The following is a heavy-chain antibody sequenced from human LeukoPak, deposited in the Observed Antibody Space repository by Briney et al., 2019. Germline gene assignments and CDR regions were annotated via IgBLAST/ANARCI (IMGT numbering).Heavy chain of an antibody. V-gene: IGHV4-39*01. CDR1: GGSISSSSYY. D-gene: IGHD2-2*01. CDR3: AKNFGRPVHSTLYGMDV. J-gene: IGHJ6*02. Sequence: SETLSLTCIISGGSISSSSYYWGWIRQPPGTGLEWIGGIYYSGDTHYNPSLKSRVTISVDTSKNQFSLKLNSVTAADTAVYYCAKNFGRPVHSTLYGMDVWGQGTTVTVSS. CDR2: IYYSGDT.